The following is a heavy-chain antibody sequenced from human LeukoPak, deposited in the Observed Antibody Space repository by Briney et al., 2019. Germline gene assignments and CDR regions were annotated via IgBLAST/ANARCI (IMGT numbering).Heavy chain of an antibody. D-gene: IGHD7-27*01. Sequence: GGSLRLSCATSGFTFRSHAMHWVRQAPGRGLEWVAVIWFDGSKRYYADSVQGRFTISRDNTKSTASLQMNSLRVEDTAVYYCARWGNRALDYWGQGTLVTVSS. J-gene: IGHJ4*02. V-gene: IGHV3-33*01. CDR1: GFTFRSHA. CDR3: ARWGNRALDY. CDR2: IWFDGSKR.